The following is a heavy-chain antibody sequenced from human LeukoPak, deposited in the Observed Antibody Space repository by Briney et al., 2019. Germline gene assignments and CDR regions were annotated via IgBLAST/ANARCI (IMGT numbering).Heavy chain of an antibody. V-gene: IGHV4-30-2*01. Sequence: PSETLSLTCAVSGGSISSGGYSWSWIRQPPGKGLEWIGYIYHSGSTYYNPSLKSRVTISVDRSKNQFSLKLSSVTAADTAVYYCARSHCSGGSCYLPLDYWGQGTLDTVSS. CDR2: IYHSGST. CDR1: GGSISSGGYS. J-gene: IGHJ4*02. CDR3: ARSHCSGGSCYLPLDY. D-gene: IGHD2-15*01.